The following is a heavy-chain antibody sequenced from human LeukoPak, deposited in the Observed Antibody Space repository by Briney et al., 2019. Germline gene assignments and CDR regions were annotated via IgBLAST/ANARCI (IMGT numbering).Heavy chain of an antibody. CDR2: ITPSGATT. V-gene: IGHV3-23*01. CDR1: RFAFSSYG. Sequence: SGGTLRLSCAASRFAFSSYGMTWVRQAPGKGLEWVSTITPSGATTYYADSVKGRFTISRNNTKSTLFLQMNSLRAEDTAIYYCVKRKDHQYFDYWGQGTLVTVSS. CDR3: VKRKDHQYFDY. J-gene: IGHJ4*02.